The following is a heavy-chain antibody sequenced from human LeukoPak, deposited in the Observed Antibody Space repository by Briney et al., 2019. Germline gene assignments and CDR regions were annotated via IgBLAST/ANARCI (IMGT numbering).Heavy chain of an antibody. D-gene: IGHD3-22*01. CDR3: AKPNVVIRVILVGFHKEAYYFDS. CDR2: ISDSGGST. CDR1: GITLSNYG. Sequence: GGSLRLSCAVSGITLSNYGMSWVRQAPGKGVEWVAGISDSGGSTNYADSVKGRFTISRDNPKNTLFLQMNSLRAEDTAVYFCAKPNVVIRVILVGFHKEAYYFDSWGQGALVTVSS. V-gene: IGHV3-23*01. J-gene: IGHJ4*02.